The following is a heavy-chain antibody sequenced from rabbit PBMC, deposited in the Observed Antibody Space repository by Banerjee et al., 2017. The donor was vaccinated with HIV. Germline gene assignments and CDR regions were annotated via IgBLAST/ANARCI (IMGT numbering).Heavy chain of an antibody. J-gene: IGHJ4*01. CDR1: GFDFSSYY. D-gene: IGHD2-1*01. V-gene: IGHV1S7*01. CDR3: ARDSYDDYGDFGYFNL. Sequence: QLKESGGGLVQPGGSLKLSCKASGFDFSSYYMSWVRQAPGKGLEWIGYIDPVFGSTYYASWVNGRFTISSHNAQNTLYLQLNSLTAADTATYFCARDSYDDYGDFGYFNLWGPGTLVTVS. CDR2: IDPVFGST.